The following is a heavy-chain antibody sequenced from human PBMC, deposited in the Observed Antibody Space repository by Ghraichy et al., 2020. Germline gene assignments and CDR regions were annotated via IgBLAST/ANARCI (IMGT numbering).Heavy chain of an antibody. CDR1: GFMFSMYR. J-gene: IGHJ6*03. CDR2: IGGSGSPL. CDR3: VRGSSPGFFGVITGDFYYFDV. Sequence: GGSLRLSWAASGFMFSMYRIKWVRQAPVHGLKWLSYIGGSGSPLYYADSVKGRFTVSRDNANNLVHLEMNSLSDEDTAVYYCVRGSSPGFFGVITGDFYYFDVWGKGTTVTVSS. V-gene: IGHV3-48*02. D-gene: IGHD3-3*01.